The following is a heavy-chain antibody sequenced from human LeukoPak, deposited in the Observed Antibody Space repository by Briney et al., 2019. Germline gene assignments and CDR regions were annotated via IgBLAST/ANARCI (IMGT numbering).Heavy chain of an antibody. J-gene: IGHJ5*02. V-gene: IGHV4-59*13. CDR2: IYYSGRT. CDR1: GFTFSSYA. CDR3: ARVRGAIVAHNWFDR. Sequence: GSLRLSCAASGFTFSSYAMSWVRQAPGKGLEWIGYIYYSGRTNYNPSLKSRVTISLDSSKNQFSLNLSSVTAADTAVYYCARVRGAIVAHNWFDRWGQGTLVTVSS. D-gene: IGHD5-12*01.